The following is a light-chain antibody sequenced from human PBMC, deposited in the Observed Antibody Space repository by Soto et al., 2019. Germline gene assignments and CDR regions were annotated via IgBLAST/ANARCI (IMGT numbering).Light chain of an antibody. J-gene: IGKJ4*01. CDR2: ATS. CDR3: QQLDSFPLS. Sequence: IQLTQSPSSLSAAVGDRVTITCRASQDINSQLAWYQQKPGKAPNLLIYATSTLQSGVPSRFSGSGSGTDFTLTISGLQTEDFATYHCQQLDSFPLSFGGGTKLEIK. V-gene: IGKV1-9*01. CDR1: QDINSQ.